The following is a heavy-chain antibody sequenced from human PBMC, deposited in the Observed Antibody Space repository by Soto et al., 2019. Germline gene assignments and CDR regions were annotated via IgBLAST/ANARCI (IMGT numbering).Heavy chain of an antibody. CDR3: AKLGSGSYAYYYGMDV. Sequence: GGSLRLSCAASGFTFSSYSMNWVRQAPGKGLEWVSYISSSSSTIYYADSVKGRFTISRDNAKNSLYLQMNSLRDEDTAVYYCAKLGSGSYAYYYGMDVWGQGTTVTVSS. V-gene: IGHV3-48*02. CDR1: GFTFSSYS. D-gene: IGHD1-26*01. J-gene: IGHJ6*02. CDR2: ISSSSSTI.